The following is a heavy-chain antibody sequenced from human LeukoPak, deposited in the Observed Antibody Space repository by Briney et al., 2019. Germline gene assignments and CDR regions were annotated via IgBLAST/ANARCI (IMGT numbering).Heavy chain of an antibody. V-gene: IGHV6-1*01. CDR1: GDSVSSNSAA. CDR3: ARGVGYGSGSFADYYGMDV. Sequence: SQTLSLTCAISGDSVSSNSAAWNWIRQSPSRGLEWLGRTYYRSKWYNDYAVSVKSRITINPDTSKNQFSLQLNSVTPEDTAVYYCARGVGYGSGSFADYYGMDVWGQGTTVTVSS. CDR2: TYYRSKWYN. J-gene: IGHJ6*02. D-gene: IGHD3-10*01.